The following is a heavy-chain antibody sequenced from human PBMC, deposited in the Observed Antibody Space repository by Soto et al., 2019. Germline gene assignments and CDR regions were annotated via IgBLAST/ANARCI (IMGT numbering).Heavy chain of an antibody. CDR2: ISGSGGST. CDR3: AKPKRGDYYYMDV. J-gene: IGHJ6*03. Sequence: EVQLLESGGGLVQPGGSPRLSCAASGFTFSSYAMSWVRQAPGKGLEWVSAISGSGGSTYYADSVKGRFTISRDNSKNTLYLQMNSLRAEDTAVYYCAKPKRGDYYYMDVWGKGTTVTVSS. V-gene: IGHV3-23*01. CDR1: GFTFSSYA.